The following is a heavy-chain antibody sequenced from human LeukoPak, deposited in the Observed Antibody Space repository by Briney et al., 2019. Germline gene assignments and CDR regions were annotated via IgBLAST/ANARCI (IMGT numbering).Heavy chain of an antibody. CDR1: GYTFTSYG. CDR2: ISTNNGNT. J-gene: IGHJ4*02. D-gene: IGHD3-22*01. CDR3: ARDGNYYDSSGYNGVDY. Sequence: ASVKVSCKASGYTFTSYGISWVRQAPGQGLEWMGWISTNNGNTLYAQNLQGRVTMTTDTSTSTAYMELRSLRSDDTAVYYCARDGNYYDSSGYNGVDYWGQGTLVTVSS. V-gene: IGHV1-18*01.